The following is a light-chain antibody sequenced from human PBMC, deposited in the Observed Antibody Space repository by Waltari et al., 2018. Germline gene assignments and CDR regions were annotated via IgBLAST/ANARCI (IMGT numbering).Light chain of an antibody. CDR1: QGVSSTY. CDR2: GAS. V-gene: IGKV3-20*01. CDR3: QQYGTSLIT. Sequence: EIVLTQSPGTLSLSPGERATLSCRTSQGVSSTYLAWFQHKPAQAPRLVIFGASSRATGIPDRFSGSGSGTDITLTINRLEPEDFAVYYCQQYGTSLITFGQGTRLEIK. J-gene: IGKJ5*01.